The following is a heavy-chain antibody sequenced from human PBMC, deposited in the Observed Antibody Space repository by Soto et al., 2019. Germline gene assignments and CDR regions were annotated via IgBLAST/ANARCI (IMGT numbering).Heavy chain of an antibody. V-gene: IGHV3-23*01. CDR3: ANTYTAHFDY. CDR2: ISGSGGST. J-gene: IGHJ4*02. CDR1: RFTFSSYA. D-gene: IGHD2-2*02. Sequence: GGSLRLSCAASRFTFSSYAMSWVRQAPGKGLDWVSAISGSGGSTYYADSVKGRFTISRDNSKNTLYLQMNSLTAEATAGYYCANTYTAHFDYWGQGTLVTVSS.